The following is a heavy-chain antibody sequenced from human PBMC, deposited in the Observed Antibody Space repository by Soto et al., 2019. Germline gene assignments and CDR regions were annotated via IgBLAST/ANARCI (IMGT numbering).Heavy chain of an antibody. Sequence: ASVKVSCKVSGYTLTELSMHWVRQAPGKGLEWMGGFDPEDGETIYAQKFQGRVTMTRDTSISTAYMELNSLRSDDTAVYYCARVYGDVTHWGQGTLVTVSS. J-gene: IGHJ4*02. CDR3: ARVYGDVTH. CDR2: FDPEDGET. V-gene: IGHV1-24*01. CDR1: GYTLTELS. D-gene: IGHD4-17*01.